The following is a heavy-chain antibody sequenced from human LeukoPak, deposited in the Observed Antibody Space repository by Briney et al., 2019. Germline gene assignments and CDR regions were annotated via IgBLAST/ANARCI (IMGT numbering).Heavy chain of an antibody. CDR1: GDSISPHY. D-gene: IGHD3-22*01. Sequence: PSETLSLTCSVSGDSISPHYWSWIRQPPEKGLEWIGYIHYTGNTNYNPSLKSRVTISVDTSTNQFSLRLSSVTAADTAVYYRARFSGYDDTGHHYLDNWGQGTLVAVSS. CDR3: ARFSGYDDTGHHYLDN. J-gene: IGHJ4*02. CDR2: IHYTGNT. V-gene: IGHV4-59*08.